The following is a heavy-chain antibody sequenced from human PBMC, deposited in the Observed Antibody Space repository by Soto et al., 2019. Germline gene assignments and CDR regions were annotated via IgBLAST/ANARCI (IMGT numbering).Heavy chain of an antibody. J-gene: IGHJ4*02. CDR1: GGSISSRSYY. Sequence: SETLSLTCPVSGGSISSRSYYWGWVRQPPGKGLEWIASVYSSGIAYYSNSLKSRVTISVDTSKNQFSLKLRSVTAADTAVYYCATTQRLAPGGSFKYCGQGALVTVYS. V-gene: IGHV4-39*01. CDR2: VYSSGIA. CDR3: ATTQRLAPGGSFKY. D-gene: IGHD6-13*01.